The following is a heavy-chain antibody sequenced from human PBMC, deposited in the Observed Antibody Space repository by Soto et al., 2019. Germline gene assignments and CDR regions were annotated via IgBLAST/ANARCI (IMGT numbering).Heavy chain of an antibody. Sequence: ASVKVSCKASGYTFTSYGISWVRQAPGQGLEWMGWISAYNGNTNYAQKLQGRVTMTTDTSTSTVHMELGSLTSDDTAVYYCAAEYAHGRAPSLFDPWGQGSLVTVSS. CDR1: GYTFTSYG. V-gene: IGHV1-18*01. CDR2: ISAYNGNT. J-gene: IGHJ5*02. D-gene: IGHD2-15*01. CDR3: AAEYAHGRAPSLFDP.